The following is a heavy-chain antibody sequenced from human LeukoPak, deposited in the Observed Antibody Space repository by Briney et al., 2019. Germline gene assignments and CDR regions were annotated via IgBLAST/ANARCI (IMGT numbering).Heavy chain of an antibody. Sequence: PSETLSLTCAVYGGSFSGYYWSWIRLPPGKGLEWIGEINHSGSTNYNPSLKSRVTISVDTSKNQFSLKLSSVTAADTAVYYCARYVGSAGHYPYYYYYYMDVWGKGTTVTVSS. D-gene: IGHD6-19*01. CDR3: ARYVGSAGHYPYYYYYYMDV. CDR1: GGSFSGYY. V-gene: IGHV4-34*01. J-gene: IGHJ6*03. CDR2: INHSGST.